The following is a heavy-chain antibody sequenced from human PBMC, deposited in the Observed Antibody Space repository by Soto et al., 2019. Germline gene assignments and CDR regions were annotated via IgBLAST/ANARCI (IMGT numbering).Heavy chain of an antibody. CDR1: GLAFPIDD. J-gene: IGHJ3*01. CDR3: ARYRTKVPVAFDV. V-gene: IGHV1-8*01. CDR2: MNPSGRNT. Sequence: QVQLVQSGAEVKKPGASVQVSCKASGLAFPIDDIIWVRQTIGQGLEFMGWMNPSGRNTGYAQKFQGGATFTRNTPTSTAYMDLSGLRSEDTAVYYCARYRTKVPVAFDVWGQGTMVTVSS. D-gene: IGHD3-16*02.